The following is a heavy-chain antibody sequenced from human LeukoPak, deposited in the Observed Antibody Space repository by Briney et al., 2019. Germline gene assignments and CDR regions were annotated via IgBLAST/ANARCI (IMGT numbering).Heavy chain of an antibody. J-gene: IGHJ4*02. CDR2: ISYDGSNK. Sequence: GGSLRLSCAASGFTFSSYAMHWVRQAPGKGLEWVAVISYDGSNKYYADSVKGRFTISRDNSKNTLYLQMNSLRAEDTAVYYCASQWLVPIDYWGQGTLVTVSS. CDR1: GFTFSSYA. CDR3: ASQWLVPIDY. D-gene: IGHD6-19*01. V-gene: IGHV3-30*04.